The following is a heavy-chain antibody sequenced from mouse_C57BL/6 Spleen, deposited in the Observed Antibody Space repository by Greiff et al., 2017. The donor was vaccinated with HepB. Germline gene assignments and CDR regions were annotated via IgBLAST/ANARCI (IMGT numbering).Heavy chain of an antibody. Sequence: EVMLVESGGGLVQPGGSMKLSCVASGFTFSNYWMNWVRQSPEKGLEWVAQIRLKSDNYATHYAESVKGRFTISRDDSKSSVYLQMNNLRAEDTGIYYCTGDTGYFDVWGTGTTVTVSS. CDR3: TGDTGYFDV. CDR2: IRLKSDNYAT. CDR1: GFTFSNYW. V-gene: IGHV6-3*01. J-gene: IGHJ1*03.